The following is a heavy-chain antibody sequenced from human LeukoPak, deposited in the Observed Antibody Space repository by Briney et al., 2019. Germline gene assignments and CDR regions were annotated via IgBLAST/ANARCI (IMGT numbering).Heavy chain of an antibody. Sequence: QTGGSLRLSCAASGFTFSNYGMHWVRQAPGKGLEWVAVISYDGSNKYYADSVKGRFAISRDNSKNTLYLQMNSLRAEDTAVYYCAKAYGYCTTTSSSHEEFDYWGQGTLVTVSS. CDR1: GFTFSNYG. CDR3: AKAYGYCTTTSSSHEEFDY. J-gene: IGHJ4*02. D-gene: IGHD2-2*01. V-gene: IGHV3-30*18. CDR2: ISYDGSNK.